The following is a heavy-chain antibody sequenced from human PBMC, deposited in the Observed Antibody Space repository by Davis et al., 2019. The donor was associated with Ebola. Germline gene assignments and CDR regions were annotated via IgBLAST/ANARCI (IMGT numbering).Heavy chain of an antibody. CDR3: ARDSFGYSGYDFSF. CDR2: ISAYNGDT. Sequence: ASVKVSCKASGYTFTSYDISWVRQAPGQGLEWMGWISAYNGDTNYAQKFQGRVTMTTDTSTSTAYMELRSLRSEDTAVYYYARDSFGYSGYDFSFWGQGTLVTVSS. J-gene: IGHJ4*02. CDR1: GYTFTSYD. V-gene: IGHV1-18*01. D-gene: IGHD5-12*01.